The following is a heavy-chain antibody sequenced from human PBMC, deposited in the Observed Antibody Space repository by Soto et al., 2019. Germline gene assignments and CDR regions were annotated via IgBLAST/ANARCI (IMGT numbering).Heavy chain of an antibody. CDR3: ARVPSGYDPNWFAP. J-gene: IGHJ5*02. Sequence: QVQLQESGPGLVKPSETLSLTCTVFGDSISSYYWSWIRQPPGNGLEWIGHIHYTGSTNYNPSLKSRVTXXVXTXXNHFSLKLSSVTAADTAVYYCARVPSGYDPNWFAPWGQGTLVTVSS. V-gene: IGHV4-59*01. D-gene: IGHD5-12*01. CDR1: GDSISSYY. CDR2: IHYTGST.